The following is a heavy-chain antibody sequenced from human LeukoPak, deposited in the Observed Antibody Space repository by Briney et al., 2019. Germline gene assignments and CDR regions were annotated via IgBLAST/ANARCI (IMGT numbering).Heavy chain of an antibody. CDR3: ARDSGGSLYQLLLFTRPHAFDI. J-gene: IGHJ3*02. V-gene: IGHV1-18*01. Sequence: GASVKVSCKASGYTFTSYGISWVRQAPGQGLEWMGWISAYNGNTNYAQKLQGRVTMTTDTSTSTAYMELRSLRSDDTAVYYCARDSGGSLYQLLLFTRPHAFDIWGQGTMVTVSS. CDR2: ISAYNGNT. D-gene: IGHD2-2*01. CDR1: GYTFTSYG.